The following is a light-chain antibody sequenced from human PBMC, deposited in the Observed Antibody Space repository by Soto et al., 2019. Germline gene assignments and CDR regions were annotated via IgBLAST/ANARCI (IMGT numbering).Light chain of an antibody. Sequence: EIVLTQSPGTLSLSPGERATLSCRASQSVSSSYLAWYQQKPGQAPRLLIYGASSRATGIPDRFSGSGSGTDLNLTISGLEREDFAVYYWQQYGSSPQTLGQVTKVEIK. CDR2: GAS. V-gene: IGKV3-20*01. CDR1: QSVSSSY. CDR3: QQYGSSPQT. J-gene: IGKJ1*01.